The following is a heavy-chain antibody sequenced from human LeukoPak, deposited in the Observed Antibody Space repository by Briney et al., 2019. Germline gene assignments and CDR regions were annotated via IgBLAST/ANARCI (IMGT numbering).Heavy chain of an antibody. J-gene: IGHJ4*02. CDR2: INHSGST. D-gene: IGHD2-15*01. Sequence: SETLSLTCAVYGGSFSGYYWSWIRQPPGKGLEWIGEINHSGSTNYNPSLKSRVTISVDTSKNQFSLKLSFVTAADTAVYYCARGVPYCSGGSCYSGYFDYWGQGTLVTVSS. CDR1: GGSFSGYY. V-gene: IGHV4-34*01. CDR3: ARGVPYCSGGSCYSGYFDY.